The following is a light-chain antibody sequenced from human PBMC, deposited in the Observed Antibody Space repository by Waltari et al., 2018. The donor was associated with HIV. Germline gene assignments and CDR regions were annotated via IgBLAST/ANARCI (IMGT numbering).Light chain of an antibody. CDR3: QSYDSSLSGGV. CDR1: SSNIGAGYD. J-gene: IGLJ1*01. Sequence: QSVLTQPPSVSGAPGQRVTISCTGSSSNIGAGYDLHWYQQPPGTAPQLLICGNSNRPSRVHDRFSVSKSGTSASLAITGLQSEDEADYYCQSYDSSLSGGVFGTGTKVTVL. CDR2: GNS. V-gene: IGLV1-40*01.